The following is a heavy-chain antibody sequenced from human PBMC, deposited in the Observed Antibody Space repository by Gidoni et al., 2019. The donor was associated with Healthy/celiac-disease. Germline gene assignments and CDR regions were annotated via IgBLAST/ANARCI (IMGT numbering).Heavy chain of an antibody. V-gene: IGHV1-2*06. Sequence: QVQLVQSGAEVKKPGASVKVSCKASGYTFTGYYMHWVRQAPGQGLEWMGRINPNSGGTNYAQKFQGRVTMTRDTSISTAYMELSRLRSDDTAVYYCARDLLTMVQGVIIKNYYYGMDVWGQGTTVTVSS. J-gene: IGHJ6*02. CDR3: ARDLLTMVQGVIIKNYYYGMDV. CDR2: INPNSGGT. D-gene: IGHD3-10*01. CDR1: GYTFTGYY.